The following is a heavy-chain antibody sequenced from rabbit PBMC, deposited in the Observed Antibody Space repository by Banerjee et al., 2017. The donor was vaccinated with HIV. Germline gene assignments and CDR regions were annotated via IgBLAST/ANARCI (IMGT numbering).Heavy chain of an antibody. CDR3: ARDGFNSDYLGYFAL. D-gene: IGHD1-1*01. Sequence: QSLEESGGDLVKPGASLTLTCTASGFSFSGSYWICWVRQAPGKGLEWIACIYAGSSGSTYYASWAKGRFTISKTSSTTVTLQMTSLTVADTATYFCARDGFNSDYLGYFALWGPGTLVTVS. CDR1: GFSFSGSYW. V-gene: IGHV1S40*01. CDR2: IYAGSSGST. J-gene: IGHJ4*01.